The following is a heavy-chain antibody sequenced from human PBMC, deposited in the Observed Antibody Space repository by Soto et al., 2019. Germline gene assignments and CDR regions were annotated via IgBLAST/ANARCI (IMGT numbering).Heavy chain of an antibody. CDR3: ARSAYYYDSSGYLPGYYYYYGMDV. J-gene: IGHJ6*02. V-gene: IGHV4-4*02. CDR1: GGSISSSNW. CDR2: IYHSGST. D-gene: IGHD3-22*01. Sequence: LSLTCAVSGGSISSSNWWSWVRQPPGKGLEWIGEIYHSGSTNYNPSLKSRVTISVDKSKNQFSLKLSSVTAADTAVYYCARSAYYYDSSGYLPGYYYYYGMDVWGQGTTVTVSS.